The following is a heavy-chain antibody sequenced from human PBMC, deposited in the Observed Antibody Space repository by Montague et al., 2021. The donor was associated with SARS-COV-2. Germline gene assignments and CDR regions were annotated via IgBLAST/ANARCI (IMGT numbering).Heavy chain of an antibody. Sequence: SETLSLTCTVSGGSISSYYWSWIRQPPGKGLEWIGYIYYSGSTNYNPSLKSRVTISVDTSMNQFSLKLSSVTAADTAVYYCARASITMVRGVTRWYFDLWGRGTLVTVSS. J-gene: IGHJ2*01. V-gene: IGHV4-59*13. D-gene: IGHD3-10*01. CDR1: GGSISSYY. CDR2: IYYSGST. CDR3: ARASITMVRGVTRWYFDL.